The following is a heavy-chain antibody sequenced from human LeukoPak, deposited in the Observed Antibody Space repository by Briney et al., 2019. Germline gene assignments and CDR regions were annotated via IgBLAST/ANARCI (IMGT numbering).Heavy chain of an antibody. D-gene: IGHD3-22*01. CDR2: IYYSGST. J-gene: IGHJ2*01. CDR3: ARVHYYYDSSGSYWYFDL. V-gene: IGHV4-31*03. CDR1: GGSISSGGYY. Sequence: SETLSLTCTVSGGSISSGGYYWSWIRQHPGKGLEWIGYIYYSGSTYYNPSLKSRVTISVDTSKNQFSLKLSSVTAADTAVYYCARVHYYYDSSGSYWYFDLWGRGTLVTVSS.